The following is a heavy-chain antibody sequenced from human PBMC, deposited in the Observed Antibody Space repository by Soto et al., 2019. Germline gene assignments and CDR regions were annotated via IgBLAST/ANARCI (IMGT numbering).Heavy chain of an antibody. D-gene: IGHD4-17*01. J-gene: IGHJ5*02. V-gene: IGHV3-7*03. CDR2: INQDGSER. CDR1: GFTFSTCW. Sequence: GGSLRLSCAASGFTFSTCWMMWVRQAPGKGLEWVANINQDGSERYYVDSVKGRFTISRDNSKNTLYLQMNSLRAEDTAVYYCAKDPLRATYNLFDPWGQGTLVTVSS. CDR3: AKDPLRATYNLFDP.